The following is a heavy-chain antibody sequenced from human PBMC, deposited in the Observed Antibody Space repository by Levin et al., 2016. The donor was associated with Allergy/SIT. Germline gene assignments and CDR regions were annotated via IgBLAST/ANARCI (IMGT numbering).Heavy chain of an antibody. V-gene: IGHV4-39*07. Sequence: GSLRLSCTVSGGSISSSSYYWGWIRQPPGKGLEWIGSIYYSGSTYYNPSLKSRVIISLDRSRNQFSLKLSSVTAADTALYYCARALGYCSGGSCHSVYFQHWGQGTLVTSPQ. CDR1: GGSISSSSYY. CDR2: IYYSGST. D-gene: IGHD2-15*01. CDR3: ARALGYCSGGSCHSVYFQH. J-gene: IGHJ1*01.